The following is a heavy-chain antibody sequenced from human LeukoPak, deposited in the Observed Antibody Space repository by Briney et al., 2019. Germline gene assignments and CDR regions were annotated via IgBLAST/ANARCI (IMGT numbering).Heavy chain of an antibody. CDR2: IIPIFGTA. D-gene: IGHD6-13*01. V-gene: IGHV1-69*05. CDR3: ARVRQQPKDYYYYYYMDV. CDR1: GCTFSSYA. Sequence: SVKVSCKASGCTFSSYAISWVRQAPGQGLEWMGGIIPIFGTANYAQKFQGRVTITTDESTSTAYMELSSLRSEDTAVYYCARVRQQPKDYYYYYYMDVWGKGTTVTVSS. J-gene: IGHJ6*03.